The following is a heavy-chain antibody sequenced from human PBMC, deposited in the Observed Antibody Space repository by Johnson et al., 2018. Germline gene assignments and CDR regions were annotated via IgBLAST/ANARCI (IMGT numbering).Heavy chain of an antibody. Sequence: VQLVESGGGLVKPGGALRLSCAASGFTFSDYYMHWNRQAPGKGLEWISYITYTGSTISYADSVKGRFTIYRDNAKNSLYRQMNSLTVEDTAFTYCARSQSPYSGDYVCAEYFQHWGQGTLVTVSS. CDR1: GFTFSDYY. J-gene: IGHJ1*01. V-gene: IGHV3-11*04. D-gene: IGHD4-17*01. CDR3: ARSQSPYSGDYVCAEYFQH. CDR2: ITYTGSTI.